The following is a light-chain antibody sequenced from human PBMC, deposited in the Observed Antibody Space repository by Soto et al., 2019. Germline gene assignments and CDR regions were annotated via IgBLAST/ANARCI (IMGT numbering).Light chain of an antibody. CDR2: GAS. V-gene: IGKV3-20*01. CDR3: HQYGLLPRHP. CDR1: QSVNSNY. Sequence: EMLLKQTPGTLSFSAGETAILSCRARQSVNSNYLAWYQQKPGQAPRLLIYGASSRATGVPNRFSGSGSGTDFTLTISSLEPEDFAVYYCHQYGLLPRHPFGQGTKVDIK. J-gene: IGKJ2*01.